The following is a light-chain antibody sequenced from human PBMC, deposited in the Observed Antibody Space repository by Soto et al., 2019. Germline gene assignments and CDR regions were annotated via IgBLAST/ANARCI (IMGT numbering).Light chain of an antibody. V-gene: IGLV1-40*01. Sequence: QAVVTQPPSVSGAPGQRVTISCTGSSSNIGAGYNVHWYQQLPGTAPKLLIYVNSNRPSRVPDRFSGSKSGTSASLAITGLQAEDEADYYCQSYDSRVRVVFGGGTKLTVL. CDR2: VNS. CDR3: QSYDSRVRVV. CDR1: SSNIGAGYN. J-gene: IGLJ2*01.